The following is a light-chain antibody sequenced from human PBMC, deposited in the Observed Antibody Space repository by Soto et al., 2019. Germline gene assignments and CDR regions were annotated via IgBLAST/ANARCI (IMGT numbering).Light chain of an antibody. CDR3: QQDGNSPLT. V-gene: IGKV3D-20*01. CDR2: DAS. Sequence: EIVLSQSPATLSLSPGEGATLSCGASESVSSSYVAWYQQKPGLAPRLLIYDASNRATGIPDRFSGSESVTDYILTINRLQPKDCVLYYYQQDGNSPLTVGQKTGLEIK. J-gene: IGKJ5*01. CDR1: ESVSSSY.